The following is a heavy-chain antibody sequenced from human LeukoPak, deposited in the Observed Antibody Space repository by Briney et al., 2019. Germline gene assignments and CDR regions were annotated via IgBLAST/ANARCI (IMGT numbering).Heavy chain of an antibody. CDR3: AKMNVLTGYYTPNFDF. D-gene: IGHD3-9*01. Sequence: GGSLRLSCAASVFTFSSYAMSWVRQAPRKGLEWVSVVSGSGSSTDYADSVKGRFTISRDNSKNTLYLQMSSLSAEDTAVYYYAKMNVLTGYYTPNFDFWGQGTLVTVSS. J-gene: IGHJ4*02. V-gene: IGHV3-23*01. CDR1: VFTFSSYA. CDR2: VSGSGSST.